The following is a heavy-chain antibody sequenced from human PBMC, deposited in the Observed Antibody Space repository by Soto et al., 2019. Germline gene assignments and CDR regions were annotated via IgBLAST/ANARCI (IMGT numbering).Heavy chain of an antibody. D-gene: IGHD5-12*01. Sequence: SETLSLTCTVSGGSISSGDYYWSWIRQPPGKGLEWIGYIYYSGSTYYNPSLKSRVTISVDTSKNQFSLKLSSVTAADTAVYYCLTSGYDLAGPRLADVWGQGTTVTVSS. J-gene: IGHJ6*02. CDR1: GGSISSGDYY. CDR2: IYYSGST. V-gene: IGHV4-30-4*01. CDR3: LTSGYDLAGPRLADV.